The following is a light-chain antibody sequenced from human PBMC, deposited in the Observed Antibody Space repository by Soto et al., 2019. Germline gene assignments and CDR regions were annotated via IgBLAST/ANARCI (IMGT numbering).Light chain of an antibody. V-gene: IGKV1-39*01. Sequence: IQMTQSPSSLSASVGDRVTITCRASQRITTYLNWYQQKPGEAPKLLISTSGTLQRGVPSRFSGSGSWTDFTPTITAPRPEDFATYVCQPTYSTPYTFGQGTKLEIK. CDR1: QRITTY. CDR2: TSG. J-gene: IGKJ2*01. CDR3: QPTYSTPYT.